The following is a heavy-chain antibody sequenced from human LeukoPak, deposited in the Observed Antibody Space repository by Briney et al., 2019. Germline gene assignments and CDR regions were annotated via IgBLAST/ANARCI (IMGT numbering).Heavy chain of an antibody. Sequence: SETLSLTCAVYGESFSGFQWTWIRQSPGKGLEWIGEINHNGDTDYNTSLKNRVTISVDTSKNQFSLKLSSVTAADTAVYYCARDEVAAAGTADYWGQGTLVTVSS. CDR3: ARDEVAAAGTADY. D-gene: IGHD6-13*01. CDR2: INHNGDT. CDR1: GESFSGFQ. V-gene: IGHV4-34*01. J-gene: IGHJ4*02.